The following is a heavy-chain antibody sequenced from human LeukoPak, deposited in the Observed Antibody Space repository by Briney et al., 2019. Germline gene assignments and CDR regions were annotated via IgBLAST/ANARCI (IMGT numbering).Heavy chain of an antibody. V-gene: IGHV3-15*01. J-gene: IGHJ4*02. CDR3: TTGRYSGYDQYYFDY. D-gene: IGHD5-12*01. CDR2: IKSKTDGGTT. Sequence: PGGSLRLSCAASGFTFSNAWMTWVRQAPGKGLEWFGRIKSKTDGGTTDYAAPVKGRFTISREDSKNTIYLEMNSLKTEDTAVYYCTTGRYSGYDQYYFDYWGQGTLVTVSS. CDR1: GFTFSNAW.